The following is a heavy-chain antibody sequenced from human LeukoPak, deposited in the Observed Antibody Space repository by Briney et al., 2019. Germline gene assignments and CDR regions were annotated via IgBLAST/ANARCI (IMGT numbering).Heavy chain of an antibody. D-gene: IGHD3-3*01. J-gene: IGHJ4*02. Sequence: SETLSLTCAVWSYFISSGYYWGWIRQPPGKGLEWIGSINHSGSTYYNPSLKSRVTISVDTSKNQFSLKLDSVTAAFMSVHYCARGHLLEWPHGLFDYWGQGTLVTVSS. CDR2: INHSGST. CDR1: SYFISSGYY. CDR3: ARGHLLEWPHGLFDY. V-gene: IGHV4-38-2*01.